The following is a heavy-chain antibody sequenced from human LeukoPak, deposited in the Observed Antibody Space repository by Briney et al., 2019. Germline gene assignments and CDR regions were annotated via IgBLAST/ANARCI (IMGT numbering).Heavy chain of an antibody. D-gene: IGHD3-10*01. CDR1: GYRFTSYW. Sequence: GESLKISCKGSGYRFTSYWIAWVRQMPGKGLEWMGIIYPGDSDTKYSPSFQGQVTISADKSISTAYLQWSSLKASDTAMYYCARRGMVRGDGTYFDYWGQGTLVTVSS. CDR2: IYPGDSDT. V-gene: IGHV5-51*01. CDR3: ARRGMVRGDGTYFDY. J-gene: IGHJ4*02.